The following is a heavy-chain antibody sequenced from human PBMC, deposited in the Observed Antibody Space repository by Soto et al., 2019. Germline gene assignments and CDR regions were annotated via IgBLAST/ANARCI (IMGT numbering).Heavy chain of an antibody. V-gene: IGHV3-23*01. CDR2: ISGSGSST. CDR1: GFTFSNYA. D-gene: IGHD3-9*01. CDR3: ARGFATTGYLVDY. Sequence: EVQLLESGGGLVQPGGSLRLSCAASGFTFSNYAMTWVRQAPGKGLQWVSAISGSGSSTKYADSVKGRFTISRDNSKSTLSLQMNSPRGEDTAVYFCARGFATTGYLVDYWGQGTLVTVSS. J-gene: IGHJ4*02.